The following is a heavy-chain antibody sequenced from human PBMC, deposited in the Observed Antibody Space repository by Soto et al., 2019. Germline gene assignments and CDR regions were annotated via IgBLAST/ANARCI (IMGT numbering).Heavy chain of an antibody. V-gene: IGHV3-7*04. Sequence: EVQLVESGGGLVQPGGSLRLSCAASGFSFSSYWMNWVRQAPGKGLEWVANIKEDGYDINYVDSVKGRFTISSDNAKNSLYLQMTGLRAEDTAEYYCARASRRGNTGYALDNWGQGSLVTVSS. CDR1: GFSFSSYW. D-gene: IGHD5-12*01. J-gene: IGHJ4*02. CDR3: ARASRRGNTGYALDN. CDR2: IKEDGYDI.